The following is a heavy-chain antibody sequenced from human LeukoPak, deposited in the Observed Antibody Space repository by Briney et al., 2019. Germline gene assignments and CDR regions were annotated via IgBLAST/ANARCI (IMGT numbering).Heavy chain of an antibody. CDR1: GFTFSSYA. CDR2: ISYDGSNK. J-gene: IGHJ4*02. V-gene: IGHV3-30*04. CDR3: ARERLYDSSGKYDY. D-gene: IGHD3-22*01. Sequence: GGSLRLSCAASGFTFSSYAMHWVRQAPGKGLEWVAVISYDGSNKYYADSVKGRFTISRDNSKNTLYLQMNSLRAEDTAVYYCARERLYDSSGKYDYWGQGTLVTVSS.